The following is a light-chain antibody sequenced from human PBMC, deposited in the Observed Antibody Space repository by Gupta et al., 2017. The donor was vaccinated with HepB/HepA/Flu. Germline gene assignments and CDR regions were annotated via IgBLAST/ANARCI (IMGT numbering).Light chain of an antibody. CDR2: SNN. Sequence: QSVLTQPPSASGTPGQWVTISCSGSSSNIGSNTVNWYQQLTGTAPKLLIYSNNQRPSGVPDRFSGSKSGTSASLAISGLQSEDEADYYCAAWDDSLNGHVFGTGTKVTVL. J-gene: IGLJ1*01. CDR1: SSNIGSNT. CDR3: AAWDDSLNGHV. V-gene: IGLV1-44*01.